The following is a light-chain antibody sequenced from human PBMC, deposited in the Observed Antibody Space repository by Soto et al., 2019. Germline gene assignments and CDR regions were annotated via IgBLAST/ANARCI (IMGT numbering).Light chain of an antibody. CDR1: QNFRAY. CDR3: QQIFGTRYS. J-gene: IGKJ2*03. V-gene: IGKV1-39*01. Sequence: DIQMTQSPSSLSASVEDRVTITCRASQNFRAYLNWYQQKPGKAPKRLIYATSTLLSGVPSRFSGSGSGTDFTLTITSLQPEDFATYYCQQIFGTRYSFGQGTKLEIK. CDR2: ATS.